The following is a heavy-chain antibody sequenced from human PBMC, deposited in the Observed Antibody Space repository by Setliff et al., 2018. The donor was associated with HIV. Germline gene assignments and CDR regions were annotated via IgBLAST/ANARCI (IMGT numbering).Heavy chain of an antibody. CDR2: IYYTGIP. V-gene: IGHV4-59*01. CDR1: GASISSYY. J-gene: IGHJ5*02. CDR3: ARVARVHPFDP. Sequence: PSETLSLTCTVSGASISSYYWTWIRQPPGKGLEWIGLIYYTGIPTYNTSLKSRVTMSVDRSKNQFSLRLTSVTAAGTAMYYCARVARVHPFDPWGQGTLVTVSS.